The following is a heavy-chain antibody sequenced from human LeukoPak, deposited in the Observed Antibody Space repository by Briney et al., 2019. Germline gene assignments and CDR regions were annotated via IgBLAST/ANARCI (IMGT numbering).Heavy chain of an antibody. CDR1: GFTFSNAW. Sequence: GGSLRLSCAASGFTFSNAWMSWVRQAPGKGLEWVGRIKGKTDGGTTDYAAPVKGRSTISRDDSKNTLYLQMNSLKTEDTAVYYCTTVGYCSSTSCYFLDYWGQGTLVTVSS. J-gene: IGHJ4*02. CDR2: IKGKTDGGTT. D-gene: IGHD2-2*01. V-gene: IGHV3-15*01. CDR3: TTVGYCSSTSCYFLDY.